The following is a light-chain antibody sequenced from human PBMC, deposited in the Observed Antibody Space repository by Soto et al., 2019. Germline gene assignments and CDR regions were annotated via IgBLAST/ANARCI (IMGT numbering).Light chain of an antibody. V-gene: IGKV3-20*01. CDR2: TAS. CDR1: QSVSSKS. J-gene: IGKJ1*01. CDR3: QQYDSSPRT. Sequence: EILLKQSPGTLSFSPGGRATLSCRASQSVSSKSLAWYQQKPGQAPRLLIYTASSRATGIPDRFSGIGSGTDFTLTISRLEPEDFAVYYCQQYDSSPRTFGQGTKVDIK.